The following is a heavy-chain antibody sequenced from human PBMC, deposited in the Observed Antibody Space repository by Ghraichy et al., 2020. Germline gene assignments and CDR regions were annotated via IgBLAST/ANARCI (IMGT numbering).Heavy chain of an antibody. J-gene: IGHJ5*02. Sequence: GGSLRLSCAASGFTFDDYAMHWVRQAPGKGLEWVSGISWNSGSIGYADSVKGRFTISRDNAKNSLYLQMNSLRAEDTALYYCAKDSGGDSSGYQGLWSWGQGTLVTVSS. CDR2: ISWNSGSI. D-gene: IGHD3-22*01. V-gene: IGHV3-9*01. CDR1: GFTFDDYA. CDR3: AKDSGGDSSGYQGLWS.